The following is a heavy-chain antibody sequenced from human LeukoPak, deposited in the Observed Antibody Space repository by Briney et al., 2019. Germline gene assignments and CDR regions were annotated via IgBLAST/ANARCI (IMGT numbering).Heavy chain of an antibody. J-gene: IGHJ4*02. CDR1: GYTFTGYY. CDR2: INPNSGGT. CDR3: ARDEGLSYYDSSGSETDY. D-gene: IGHD3-22*01. V-gene: IGHV1-2*02. Sequence: GASVKVSCKASGYTFTGYYMHWVRQAPGQGLEWMGWINPNSGGTNYAQKFQGRVTMTRDTSTSTAYMELSRLRSDDTAVYYCARDEGLSYYDSSGSETDYWGQGTLVTVSS.